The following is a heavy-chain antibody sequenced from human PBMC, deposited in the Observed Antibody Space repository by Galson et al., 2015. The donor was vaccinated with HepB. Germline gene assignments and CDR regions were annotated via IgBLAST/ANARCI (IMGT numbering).Heavy chain of an antibody. Sequence: SLRLSCAASGFTVSSNYMSWVRQAPGKGLEWVSAISGSGGSTYYADSVKGRFTISRDNSKNTLYLQMNSLRAEDTAVYYCAKGASGSYAAEYFQHWGQGTLVTVSS. CDR1: GFTVSSNY. CDR2: ISGSGGST. D-gene: IGHD1-26*01. CDR3: AKGASGSYAAEYFQH. V-gene: IGHV3-23*01. J-gene: IGHJ1*01.